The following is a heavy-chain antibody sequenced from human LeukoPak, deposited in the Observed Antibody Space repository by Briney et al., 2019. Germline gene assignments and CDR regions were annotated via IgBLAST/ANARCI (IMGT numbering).Heavy chain of an antibody. Sequence: GGSLRLSCAASGFTFRSYEMNWVRQAPGKGLEWVSYIGSSGSIYYADSVKGRFTISRDNAKNSLYLQMNSLRAEDTTVYYCARSWVPAREFDYWGQGTLVTVSS. V-gene: IGHV3-48*03. CDR1: GFTFRSYE. D-gene: IGHD2-2*01. CDR3: ARSWVPAREFDY. CDR2: IGSSGSI. J-gene: IGHJ4*02.